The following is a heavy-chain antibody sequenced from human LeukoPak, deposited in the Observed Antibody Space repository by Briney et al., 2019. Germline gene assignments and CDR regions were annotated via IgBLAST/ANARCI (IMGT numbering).Heavy chain of an antibody. CDR2: INPNSGGT. J-gene: IGHJ4*02. D-gene: IGHD3-22*01. CDR1: GYTFTGYY. CDR3: ARDPPDYYDSSGYDY. V-gene: IGHV1-2*02. Sequence: ASVKVSCKASGYTFTGYYMHWVRQAPGQGLEWMGWINPNSGGTNYAQKFQGRVTMTRGTSISTAYMELSRLRSDDTAVYYCARDPPDYYDSSGYDYWGQGTLVTVSS.